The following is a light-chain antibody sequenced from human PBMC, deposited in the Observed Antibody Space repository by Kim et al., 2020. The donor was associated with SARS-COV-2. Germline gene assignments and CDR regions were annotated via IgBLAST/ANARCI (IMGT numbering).Light chain of an antibody. V-gene: IGLV3-21*04. CDR2: YDS. CDR1: NIGSKS. J-gene: IGLJ3*02. Sequence: APGKTARITCGGNNIGSKSVHWYQQKPGQAPVLVIYYDSDRPSGIPERFSGSNSGNTATLTISRVEAWDEADYYCQVWDSSSDHPVFGGGTKLTVL. CDR3: QVWDSSSDHPV.